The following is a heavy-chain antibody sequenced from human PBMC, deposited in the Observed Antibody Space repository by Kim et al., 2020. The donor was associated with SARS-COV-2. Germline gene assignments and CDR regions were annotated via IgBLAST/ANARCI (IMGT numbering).Heavy chain of an antibody. CDR1: GGSISSYY. V-gene: IGHV4-59*01. J-gene: IGHJ4*02. Sequence: SETLSLTCTVSGGSISSYYWSWIRQPPGKGLEWIGYIYYSGSTNYNPSLKSRVTISVDTSKNQFSLKLSSVTAADTAVYYCARVVVGATDYWGQGTLVTVSS. CDR2: IYYSGST. D-gene: IGHD1-26*01. CDR3: ARVVVGATDY.